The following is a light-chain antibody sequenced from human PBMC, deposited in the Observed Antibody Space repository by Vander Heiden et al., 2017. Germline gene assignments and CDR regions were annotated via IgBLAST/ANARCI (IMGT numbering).Light chain of an antibody. CDR3: QQSYRTPLT. CDR2: AAA. V-gene: IGKV1-39*01. Sequence: DIQMTQSPSSLSASVGDRVTITCRASQSISTYLNWYQQKPGKAPKLLISAAASVQSGVPSRFSGSGSGTDFTLTISSLQPEDFATYYCQQSYRTPLTFGRGTKVEIK. J-gene: IGKJ4*01. CDR1: QSISTY.